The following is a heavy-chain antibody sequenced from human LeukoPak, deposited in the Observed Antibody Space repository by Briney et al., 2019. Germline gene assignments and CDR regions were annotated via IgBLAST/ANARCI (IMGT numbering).Heavy chain of an antibody. D-gene: IGHD6-19*01. CDR2: IYHSGST. CDR1: GYSIISGYY. Sequence: SQTLSLTCTISGYSIISGYYWGWIRQPPGKGLEWIGSIYHSGSTYYNPSLKSRVTISLDTSENQFSLKLSSVTAADTAVHYCARDLYSSGWGYFDYWGQGTLVTVSS. V-gene: IGHV4-38-2*02. CDR3: ARDLYSSGWGYFDY. J-gene: IGHJ4*02.